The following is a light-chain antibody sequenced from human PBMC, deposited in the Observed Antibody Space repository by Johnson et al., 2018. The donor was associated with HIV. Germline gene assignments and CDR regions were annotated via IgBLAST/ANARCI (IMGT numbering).Light chain of an antibody. Sequence: QPVLTQPPSVSAAPGQKVTISCSGSSSNIGNNYVSWYQQVPGTAPKLLIYDNNRRPSGIPDRFSGSKSDTSATLGITGLQAGDEADYYCGTWVSSVSASYGVGTGTTVSVL. V-gene: IGLV1-51*01. CDR3: GTWVSSVSASYG. CDR2: DNN. J-gene: IGLJ1*01. CDR1: SSNIGNNY.